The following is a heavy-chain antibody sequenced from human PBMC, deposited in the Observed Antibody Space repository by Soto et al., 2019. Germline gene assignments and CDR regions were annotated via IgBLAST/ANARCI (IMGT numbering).Heavy chain of an antibody. D-gene: IGHD3-9*01. CDR3: ARGPYTYYDILTGLGYSHKTSDYYYYGMDV. J-gene: IGHJ6*02. V-gene: IGHV4-34*01. Sequence: PSETLSLTCAVYGGSFSGYYWSWIRQPPGKGLEWIGEINHSGSTNYNPSLKSRVTISVDTSKNQFSLKLSSVTAADTAVYYCARGPYTYYDILTGLGYSHKTSDYYYYGMDVWGQGNTVTVSS. CDR2: INHSGST. CDR1: GGSFSGYY.